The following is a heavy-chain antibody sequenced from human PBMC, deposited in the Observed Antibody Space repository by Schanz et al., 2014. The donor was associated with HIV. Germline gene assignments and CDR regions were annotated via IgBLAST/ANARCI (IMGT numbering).Heavy chain of an antibody. V-gene: IGHV3-23*04. CDR3: AKDLPQPWFTD. Sequence: EVVLVESGGGLVQPGGSLRLSCAASGFTFSSYAMTWVRQAPGKGLEWVSTISDSGGNTYYADSVKGRFTISRDNSKNTVYLQINSLRAEDTAMYYRAKDLPQPWFTDWGQGTLVTVSS. J-gene: IGHJ4*02. CDR2: ISDSGGNT. CDR1: GFTFSSYA. D-gene: IGHD5-18*01.